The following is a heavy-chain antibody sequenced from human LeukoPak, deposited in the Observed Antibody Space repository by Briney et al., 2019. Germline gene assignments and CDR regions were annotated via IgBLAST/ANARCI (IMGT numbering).Heavy chain of an antibody. V-gene: IGHV1-69*05. CDR2: IIPIFGTA. CDR1: GGTFSSYA. D-gene: IGHD3-10*01. CDR3: AKARSRITMVRGVIIYYYYYGMDV. Sequence: GASVKVSCKASGGTFSSYAISWVRQAPGQGLEWMGGIIPIFGTANYAQKFQGRVTITTDESTSTAYMELSSLRSEDTAVYYCAKARSRITMVRGVIIYYYYYGMDVWGQGTTVTVSS. J-gene: IGHJ6*02.